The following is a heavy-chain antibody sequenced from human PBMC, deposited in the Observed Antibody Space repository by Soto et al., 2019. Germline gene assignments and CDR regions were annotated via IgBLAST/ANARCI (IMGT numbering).Heavy chain of an antibody. CDR1: GGSFSGYY. D-gene: IGHD1-1*01. CDR2: INHSGST. Sequence: SETLSLTCAVYGGSFSGYYWSWIRQPPGKGLEWIGEINHSGSTNYNPSLKSRVTISVDTSKNQFSLKPSSVTAADTAVYYCARVGTRKYYFDYWGQGTLVTVSS. CDR3: ARVGTRKYYFDY. V-gene: IGHV4-34*01. J-gene: IGHJ4*02.